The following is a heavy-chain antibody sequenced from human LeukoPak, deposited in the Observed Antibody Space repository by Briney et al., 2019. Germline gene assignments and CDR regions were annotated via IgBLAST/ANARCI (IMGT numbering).Heavy chain of an antibody. J-gene: IGHJ4*02. Sequence: SETLSLTCTVSGGSISSYYWSWIRQPPGKGLEWIGYIYYSGSTNYNPSLKSRVTISVDTSKNQFSLKLSSVTAADTAVYYCARVDPYYYGSGRNYYFDYWAREPWSPSPQ. V-gene: IGHV4-59*01. CDR3: ARVDPYYYGSGRNYYFDY. D-gene: IGHD3-10*01. CDR2: IYYSGST. CDR1: GGSISSYY.